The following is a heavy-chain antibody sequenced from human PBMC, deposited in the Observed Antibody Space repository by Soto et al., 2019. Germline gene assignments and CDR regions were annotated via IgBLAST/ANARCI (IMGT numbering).Heavy chain of an antibody. J-gene: IGHJ4*02. Sequence: SETLSLTCTVSGDSISSGGHYWSWIRQHPGKRPEWIGYISYSGIAYYNPSLESRFTISVDTSKNQFSLSLTSVTAADTAVFYCARGGLPPADYWGQGTLVTVSS. CDR3: ARGGLPPADY. V-gene: IGHV4-31*03. D-gene: IGHD2-2*01. CDR2: ISYSGIA. CDR1: GDSISSGGHY.